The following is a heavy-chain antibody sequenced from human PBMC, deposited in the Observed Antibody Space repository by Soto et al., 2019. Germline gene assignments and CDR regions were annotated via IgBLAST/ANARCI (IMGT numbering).Heavy chain of an antibody. Sequence: SETLSLTCTVSGGSISSYYLGWIRQPPGKGLEWIGYIHYSGSTNYNPSLRSRVTISVDTPKNQFSLKVNSMTAADTAIYYCARGGVAARKGRWFDPWGQGTLVTVYS. CDR3: ARGGVAARKGRWFDP. J-gene: IGHJ5*02. D-gene: IGHD6-25*01. CDR1: GGSISSYY. CDR2: IHYSGST. V-gene: IGHV4-59*01.